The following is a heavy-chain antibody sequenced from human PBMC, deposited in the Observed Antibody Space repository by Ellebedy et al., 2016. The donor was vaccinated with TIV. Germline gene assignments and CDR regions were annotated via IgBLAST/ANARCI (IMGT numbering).Heavy chain of an antibody. CDR1: KFTFSRYS. CDR2: ISSSSTYI. J-gene: IGHJ4*02. V-gene: IGHV3-21*06. CDR3: AGPMVGVAGEIDY. D-gene: IGHD6-19*01. Sequence: GESLKISXAASKFTFSRYSMNWVRQAPGKGLEWVSSISSSSTYIYYADSVKGRFTISRDNTKHSLYLQMNSLRAEDTAVYYCAGPMVGVAGEIDYWGQGTLVTVSS.